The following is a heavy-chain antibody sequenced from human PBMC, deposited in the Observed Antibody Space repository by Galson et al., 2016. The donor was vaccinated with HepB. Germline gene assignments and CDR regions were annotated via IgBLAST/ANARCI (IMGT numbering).Heavy chain of an antibody. Sequence: SCKASGDTFRSYVISWVRQAPGQGLEWMGGIIPFLGTANYAQKFQGRVTLTADDSTSTAYMELSSLRSEDTAVYYCTRAYYDSGGYFSYDYWGPGTLVTVS. CDR1: GDTFRSYV. CDR2: IIPFLGTA. V-gene: IGHV1-69*01. J-gene: IGHJ4*02. CDR3: TRAYYDSGGYFSYDY. D-gene: IGHD3-22*01.